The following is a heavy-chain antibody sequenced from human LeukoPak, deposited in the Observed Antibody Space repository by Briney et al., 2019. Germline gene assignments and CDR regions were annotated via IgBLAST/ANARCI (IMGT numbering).Heavy chain of an antibody. V-gene: IGHV5-51*01. CDR1: GYSFTSYW. CDR2: IYPGDSDT. Sequence: GESLKISCKGSGYSFTSYWIGWVRQMPGKGLELMGIIYPGDSDTRYSPSFQGQVTISADKSISTAYLQWSSLKASDTAMYYCARRTYYYDSSGSYFDYWDQGTLVTVSS. D-gene: IGHD3-22*01. CDR3: ARRTYYYDSSGSYFDY. J-gene: IGHJ4*02.